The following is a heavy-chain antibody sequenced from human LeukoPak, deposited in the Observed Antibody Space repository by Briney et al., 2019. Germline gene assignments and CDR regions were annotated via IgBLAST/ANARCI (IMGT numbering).Heavy chain of an antibody. Sequence: ASVKVSCKASGFTFTSSAMQWVRQARGQRLEWIGWIVVGSGNTNYAQKFQERVTITRDMSTSTAYMELSSLRSEDTAVYYCATPGIAASYFDYWGQGTLVTVSS. V-gene: IGHV1-58*02. D-gene: IGHD6-13*01. J-gene: IGHJ4*02. CDR1: GFTFTSSA. CDR3: ATPGIAASYFDY. CDR2: IVVGSGNT.